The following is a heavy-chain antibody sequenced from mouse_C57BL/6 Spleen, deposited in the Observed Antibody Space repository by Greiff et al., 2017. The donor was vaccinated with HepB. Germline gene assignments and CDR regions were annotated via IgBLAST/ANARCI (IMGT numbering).Heavy chain of an antibody. D-gene: IGHD1-1*01. CDR3: ARSVITTVVALYYYAMDY. CDR2: IDPNSGGT. J-gene: IGHJ4*01. CDR1: GYTFTSYW. Sequence: VQLQQSGAELVKPGASVKLSCKASGYTFTSYWMHWVKQRPGRGLEWIGRIDPNSGGTKYNEKFKSKATLTVDKPSSTAYMQLSSLTSEDSAVYYCARSVITTVVALYYYAMDYWGQGTSVTVSS. V-gene: IGHV1-72*01.